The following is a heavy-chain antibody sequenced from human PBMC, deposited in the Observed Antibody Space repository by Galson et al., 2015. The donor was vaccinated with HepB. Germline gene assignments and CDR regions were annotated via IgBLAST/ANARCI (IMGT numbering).Heavy chain of an antibody. D-gene: IGHD1-1*01. CDR3: AKARGDSRYNSVDY. J-gene: IGHJ4*02. Sequence: SLRLSCAASQFTFSNYAMNWVRQAPGKGLEWVSVISSSGSDTFYADSVKGRFAISRDNSKNTLYLQMNSLRVEGTAVYYCAKARGDSRYNSVDYWGQGTLVSVSS. CDR1: QFTFSNYA. CDR2: ISSSGSDT. V-gene: IGHV3-23*01.